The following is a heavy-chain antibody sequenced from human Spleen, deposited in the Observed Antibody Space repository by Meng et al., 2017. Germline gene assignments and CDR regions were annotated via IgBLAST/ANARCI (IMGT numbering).Heavy chain of an antibody. CDR2: IYSGGNT. D-gene: IGHD2-2*01. CDR3: ARDRKGLCSSVNCYAGYYYGMDV. V-gene: IGHV3-66*02. Sequence: GESLKISCAASGFTFSRYWMHWVRQAPEKRLEWVSVIYSGGNTYYADSVKGRFSISRDTSKNTLYLQMNSLRPEDTAVYYCARDRKGLCSSVNCYAGYYYGMDVWGQGTTVTVSS. CDR1: GFTFSRYW. J-gene: IGHJ6*02.